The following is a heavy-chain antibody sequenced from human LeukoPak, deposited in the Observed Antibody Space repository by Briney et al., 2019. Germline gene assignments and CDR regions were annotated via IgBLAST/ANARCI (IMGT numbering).Heavy chain of an antibody. CDR1: GFTFSSYD. CDR2: IGTAGDT. V-gene: IGHV3-13*01. CDR3: ARVPSIAAADNYWYFDL. J-gene: IGHJ2*01. D-gene: IGHD6-13*01. Sequence: PGGSLRLSCAASGFTFSSYDMHWVRQATGKGLEWVSAIGTAGDTYYPGSVKGRFTISRENAKNSLYLQMNSLRAGDTAVYYCARVPSIAAADNYWYFDLWGRGTLVTVSS.